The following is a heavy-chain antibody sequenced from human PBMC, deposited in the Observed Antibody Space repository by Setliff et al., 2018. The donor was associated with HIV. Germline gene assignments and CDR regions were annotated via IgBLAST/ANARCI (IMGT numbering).Heavy chain of an antibody. CDR3: ASTGHIEIDPLQPFEI. D-gene: IGHD5-12*01. CDR1: AGATRSYY. Sequence: SETLSLTCTVSAGATRSYYWSWIRQSPGKGLEWIGYIFYGGNANYSPSLKGRVTMSLDTSRNQFSLKLTSVTAADTAVYYCASTGHIEIDPLQPFEIWGQGTMVTVSS. V-gene: IGHV4-59*12. CDR2: IFYGGNA. J-gene: IGHJ3*02.